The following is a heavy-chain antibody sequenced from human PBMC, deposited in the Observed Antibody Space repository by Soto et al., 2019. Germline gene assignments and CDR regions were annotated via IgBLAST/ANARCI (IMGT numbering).Heavy chain of an antibody. CDR3: ARAEKPDYYYYYYMDV. CDR2: IYYSGST. Sequence: HSETPSLSCTVCGGSVCSGGYYWSWIRQHPGKGLEWIGYIYYSGSTYYNPSLKSRVTISVDTSRNQFSLKLSSVTAADTAVYYCARAEKPDYYYYYYMDVWGKGTTVTVSS. J-gene: IGHJ6*03. CDR1: GGSVCSGGYY. V-gene: IGHV4-31*03.